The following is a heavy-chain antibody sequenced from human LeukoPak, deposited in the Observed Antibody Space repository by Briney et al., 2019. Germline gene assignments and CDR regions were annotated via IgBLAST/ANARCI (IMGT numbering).Heavy chain of an antibody. D-gene: IGHD3-22*01. V-gene: IGHV3-23*01. J-gene: IGHJ3*02. CDR1: GFDFDDFA. CDR3: AKMLLNYYDTSGGAFDI. Sequence: GGSLRLSCAASGFDFDDFAMSWVRQAPGKGLEWVSAVSGSGVSTYYADSVKGRFTISRDNSKNTLYLQMHSLRAEDTAVYYCAKMLLNYYDTSGGAFDIWGQGTMVTVSS. CDR2: VSGSGVST.